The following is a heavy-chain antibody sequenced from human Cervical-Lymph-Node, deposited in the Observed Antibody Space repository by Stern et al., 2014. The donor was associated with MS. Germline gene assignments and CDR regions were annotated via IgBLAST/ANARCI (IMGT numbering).Heavy chain of an antibody. V-gene: IGHV1-69*01. J-gene: IGHJ4*02. D-gene: IGHD6-13*01. CDR3: VRDQGGIAAS. Sequence: VQLVQYGAEVKKPGSSMKVSCKASGGSFSTVEISWVRQAPGQGLEWLGGITPLFGTTNYAPRVQGRVTIIADESTDTVNMELSSLRSEDTAVYYCVRDQGGIAASWGQGTLVTVSS. CDR2: ITPLFGTT. CDR1: GGSFSTVE.